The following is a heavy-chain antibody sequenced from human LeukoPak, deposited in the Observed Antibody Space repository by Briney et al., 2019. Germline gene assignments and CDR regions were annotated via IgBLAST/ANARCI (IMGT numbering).Heavy chain of an antibody. D-gene: IGHD3-3*01. J-gene: IGHJ4*02. CDR3: AREAIFGVVREYYFDY. CDR1: GHTFTRHH. CDR2: INPSGGTT. Sequence: ASVKVSCKTSGHTFTRHHIHWVRQAPGQGLEWMGVINPSGGTTTYAQNFQGRVTMTRDTSTITVYMELSSLRSDDTAVYYCAREAIFGVVREYYFDYWGQGTLVTVS. V-gene: IGHV1-46*01.